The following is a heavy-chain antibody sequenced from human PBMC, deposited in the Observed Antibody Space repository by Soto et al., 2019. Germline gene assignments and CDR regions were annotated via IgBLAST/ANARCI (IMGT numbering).Heavy chain of an antibody. CDR2: INHSGST. J-gene: IGHJ5*02. Sequence: SETLSLTCAVYGGSFSGYYWSWIRQPPGKGLEWIGEINHSGSTNYNPSLKSRVTISVDTSKNQFSLKLSSVTAADTAVYYCARVKSYYGSGSFNWFDPWGQGTLVTVSS. CDR3: ARVKSYYGSGSFNWFDP. CDR1: GGSFSGYY. D-gene: IGHD3-10*01. V-gene: IGHV4-34*01.